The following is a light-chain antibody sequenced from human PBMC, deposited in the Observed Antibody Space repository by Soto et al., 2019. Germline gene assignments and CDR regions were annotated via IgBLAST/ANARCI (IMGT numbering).Light chain of an antibody. CDR1: QGISSA. J-gene: IGKJ5*01. V-gene: IGKV1D-13*01. Sequence: AIQLTQSPSSLSASVGDRVTITCRASQGISSALAWYQQKPGKAPKLLIYDASSLESGVPSRFSGSGSGTDFPLTISSLQPEDFATYYCQQFNNYPLFGQGTRLEIK. CDR3: QQFNNYPL. CDR2: DAS.